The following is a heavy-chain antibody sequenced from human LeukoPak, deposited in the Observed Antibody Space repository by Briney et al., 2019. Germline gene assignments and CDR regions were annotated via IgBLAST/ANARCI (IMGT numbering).Heavy chain of an antibody. V-gene: IGHV3-64*01. CDR3: ARAKGLLWFGNHDAFDI. CDR2: ISSNGGST. J-gene: IGHJ3*02. D-gene: IGHD3-10*01. CDR1: GFTFSSYA. Sequence: GGSLRLSCAASGFTFSSYAMHWVRQAPGKGLEYVSAISSNGGSTYYANSVKGRFTISRDNSKNTLYLQMGSLRAGDMAVYYCARAKGLLWFGNHDAFDIWGQGTMVTVSS.